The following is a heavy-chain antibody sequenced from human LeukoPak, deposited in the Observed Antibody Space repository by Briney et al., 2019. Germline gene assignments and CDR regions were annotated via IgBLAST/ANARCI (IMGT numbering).Heavy chain of an antibody. CDR2: ISSSSSYI. V-gene: IGHV3-21*01. J-gene: IGHJ3*02. D-gene: IGHD2-15*01. CDR3: AVLGYCSGGSCYNGAFDI. Sequence: GGSLRLSCAASGFTFSSYRMNWVRQAPGKGLEWVSSISSSSSYIYYADSVKGRFTISRDNAKNSLYLQMNSLRAEDTAVYYCAVLGYCSGGSCYNGAFDIWGQGTMVTVSS. CDR1: GFTFSSYR.